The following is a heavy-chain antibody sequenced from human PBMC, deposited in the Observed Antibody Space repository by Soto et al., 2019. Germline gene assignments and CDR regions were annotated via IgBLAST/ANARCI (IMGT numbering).Heavy chain of an antibody. CDR1: GGTFSSYA. CDR2: IIPIFGTA. Sequence: SVKVSCKAPGGTFSSYAISWVRQAPGQGLEWMGGIIPIFGTANYAQKFQGRVTITADESTSTAYMELSSLRSEDTAVYYCARSEGGYSYGFDYWGQGTLVTVSS. V-gene: IGHV1-69*13. CDR3: ARSEGGYSYGFDY. J-gene: IGHJ4*02. D-gene: IGHD5-18*01.